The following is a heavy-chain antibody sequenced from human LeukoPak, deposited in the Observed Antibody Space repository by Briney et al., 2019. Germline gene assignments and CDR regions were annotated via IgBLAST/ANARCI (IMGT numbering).Heavy chain of an antibody. CDR2: IIPIFGTA. Sequence: SVKVSCKASGYIFTSYAISWVRQAPGQGLEWMGGIIPIFGTANYAQKFQGRVTITADKSTSTAYMELSSLRSEDTAVYYCARSSIIAAAGPYYFDYWGQGTLVTVSS. V-gene: IGHV1-69*06. CDR1: GYIFTSYA. CDR3: ARSSIIAAAGPYYFDY. J-gene: IGHJ4*02. D-gene: IGHD6-13*01.